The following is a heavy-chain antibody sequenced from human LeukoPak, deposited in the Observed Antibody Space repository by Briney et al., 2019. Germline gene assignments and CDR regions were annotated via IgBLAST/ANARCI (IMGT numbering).Heavy chain of an antibody. CDR2: ISYDGSNK. CDR1: GFTFSSYA. Sequence: GSLRLSCAASGFTFSSYAMHWVCQAPGKGLEWVAVISYDGSNKYYADSVKGRFTISRDNSKNTLYLQMNSLRAEDTAVYYCAKASYGSGPKNFDYWGQGTLVTVSS. J-gene: IGHJ4*02. V-gene: IGHV3-30-3*01. D-gene: IGHD3-10*01. CDR3: AKASYGSGPKNFDY.